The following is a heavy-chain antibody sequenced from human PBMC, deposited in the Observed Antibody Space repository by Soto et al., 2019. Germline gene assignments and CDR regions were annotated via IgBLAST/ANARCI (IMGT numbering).Heavy chain of an antibody. CDR2: IYSSGST. CDR3: ARGQRFSDWFDP. D-gene: IGHD3-3*01. Sequence: SETLSLTCTVTGGTLSGYYWTWIRQSAGGGLEWIGRIYSSGSTNYNPSLKSRVTISLDTSMSHFSLRLRSVSAADTAVYYCARGQRFSDWFDPWGQGTLVTVS. J-gene: IGHJ5*02. CDR1: GGTLSGYY. V-gene: IGHV4-4*07.